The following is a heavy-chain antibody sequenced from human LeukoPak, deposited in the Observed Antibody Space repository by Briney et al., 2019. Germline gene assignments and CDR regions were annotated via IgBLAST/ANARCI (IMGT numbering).Heavy chain of an antibody. CDR1: GFTFSRFW. J-gene: IGHJ3*02. Sequence: GGSLRLSCAASGFTFSRFWMNWVRQAPGRGLEWVANIDQSGGRNNYVDSVKGRFTISRDNAKNSLFLEMSSLRADDTAVYFCSRDVEGGTFDIWGQGTTVTVSS. D-gene: IGHD3-16*01. CDR2: IDQSGGRN. V-gene: IGHV3-7*05. CDR3: SRDVEGGTFDI.